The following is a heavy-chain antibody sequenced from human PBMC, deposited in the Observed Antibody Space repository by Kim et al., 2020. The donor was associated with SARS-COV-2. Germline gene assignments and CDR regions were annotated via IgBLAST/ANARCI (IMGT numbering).Heavy chain of an antibody. CDR1: GFTFSDYY. CDR3: ARDLGLVLTYYYGSGSYGIDY. CDR2: ISSSGSTI. V-gene: IGHV3-11*01. D-gene: IGHD3-10*01. Sequence: GGSLRLSCAASGFTFSDYYMSWIRQAPGKGLEWVSYISSSGSTIYYADSVKGRFTISRDNAKNSLYLQMNSLRAEDTAVYYCARDLGLVLTYYYGSGSYGIDYWGQGTLVTVSS. J-gene: IGHJ4*02.